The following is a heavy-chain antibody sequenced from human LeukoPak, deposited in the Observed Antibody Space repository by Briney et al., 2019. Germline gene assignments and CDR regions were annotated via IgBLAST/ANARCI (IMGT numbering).Heavy chain of an antibody. CDR3: ARHVCSGGSCYYYMDV. CDR2: IYSGGST. D-gene: IGHD2-15*01. V-gene: IGHV3-53*01. CDR1: GFTVSSNY. Sequence: GGSLRLSCAASGFTVSSNYMSWVRQAPGKGLEWVSVIYSGGSTYYADSVKGRFTISRDNSKNTLYLQMNSLRAEDTAVYYCARHVCSGGSCYYYMDVWGKGTTVTISS. J-gene: IGHJ6*03.